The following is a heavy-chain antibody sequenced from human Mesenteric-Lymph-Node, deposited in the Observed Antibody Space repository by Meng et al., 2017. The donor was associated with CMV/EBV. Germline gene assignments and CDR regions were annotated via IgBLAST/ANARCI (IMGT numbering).Heavy chain of an antibody. CDR2: FYYSGST. CDR1: GGPLSRGSYY. CDR3: ARHSPYIANWFDP. V-gene: IGHV4-39*01. D-gene: IGHD5-12*01. J-gene: IGHJ5*02. Sequence: GGPLSRGSYYWGCIRQPPGKGLECIGNFYYSGSTYYNPSLKSRVTISVDTSKNQFSLKLSSVTAADTAVYYCARHSPYIANWFDPWGQGTLVTVSS.